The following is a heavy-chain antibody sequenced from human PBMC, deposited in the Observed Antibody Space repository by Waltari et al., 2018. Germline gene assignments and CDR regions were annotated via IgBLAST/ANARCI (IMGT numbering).Heavy chain of an antibody. CDR3: ARSPYYYDSSGYSPDAFDI. V-gene: IGHV4-39*07. J-gene: IGHJ3*02. D-gene: IGHD3-22*01. Sequence: QLQLQESGPGLVKPSETLSLTCTVSGGSISSSRYYWGWIRQPPGKGLEWIGSIYYSGSTYYNPSLKSRVTISVDTSKNQFSLKLSSVTAADTAVYYCARSPYYYDSSGYSPDAFDIWGQGTMVTVSS. CDR1: GGSISSSRYY. CDR2: IYYSGST.